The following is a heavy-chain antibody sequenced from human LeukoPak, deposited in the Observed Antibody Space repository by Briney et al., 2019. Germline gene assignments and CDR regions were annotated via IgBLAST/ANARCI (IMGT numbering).Heavy chain of an antibody. Sequence: SETLSLTCTVSGGSISSGTYYWSWIRQPAGKGLEWIGRIYNSGGTNYSPSLKSRVTISVDTSKNQISLRLNSVTAADTAMYYCAKSGGYGLIDYWGQGTLVTVSS. CDR2: IYNSGGT. D-gene: IGHD1-26*01. V-gene: IGHV4-61*02. CDR3: AKSGGYGLIDY. CDR1: GGSISSGTYY. J-gene: IGHJ4*02.